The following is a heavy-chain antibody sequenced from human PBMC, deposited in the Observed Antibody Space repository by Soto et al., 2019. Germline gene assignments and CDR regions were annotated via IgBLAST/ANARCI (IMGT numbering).Heavy chain of an antibody. CDR3: AGELYYDFWSGHPMDY. CDR1: GFTFSSYS. V-gene: IGHV3-48*01. CDR2: ISSSSTI. D-gene: IGHD3-3*01. Sequence: GGSLRLSCAASGFTFSSYSMNWVRQAPGKGLEWVSYISSSSTIYYADSVKGRFTISRDNAKNSLYLQMNSLRAEDTAVYYCAGELYYDFWSGHPMDYWGQGTLVTVSS. J-gene: IGHJ4*02.